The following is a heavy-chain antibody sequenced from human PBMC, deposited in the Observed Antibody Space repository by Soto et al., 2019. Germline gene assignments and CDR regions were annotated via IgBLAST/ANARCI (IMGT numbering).Heavy chain of an antibody. V-gene: IGHV4-34*01. Sequence: SETLSLTCAVYGGSFSGYYWSWIRQPPGKGLEWIGEVNHSGSTNYNPSLKSRVTISVDTSKNQFSLKLSSVTAADTAVYYCARARLCVGELLPYHYYYHYGMDVRCQWPMVT. J-gene: IGHJ6*02. CDR3: ARARLCVGELLPYHYYYHYGMDV. CDR1: GGSFSGYY. CDR2: VNHSGST. D-gene: IGHD3-10*01.